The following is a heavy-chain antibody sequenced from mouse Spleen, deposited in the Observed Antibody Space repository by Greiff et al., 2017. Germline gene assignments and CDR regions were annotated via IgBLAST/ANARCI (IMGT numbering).Heavy chain of an antibody. CDR1: GYTFTDYY. Sequence: VQLQQSGPELVKPGASVKISCKASGYTFTDYYMNWVKQSHGKSLEWIGDINPNNGGTSYNQKFKGKATLTVDKSSSTAYMELRSLTSEDSAVYYCASPITTPMDYWGQGTSVTVSS. CDR3: ASPITTPMDY. V-gene: IGHV1-26*01. J-gene: IGHJ4*01. CDR2: INPNNGGT. D-gene: IGHD1-1*01.